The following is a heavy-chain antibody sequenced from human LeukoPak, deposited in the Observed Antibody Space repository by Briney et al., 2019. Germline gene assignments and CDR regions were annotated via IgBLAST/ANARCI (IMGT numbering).Heavy chain of an antibody. CDR1: GFTFSRYG. Sequence: GGTLRLSCAASGFTFSRYGMSCVPQAPGKGLEGVSAISGSGGSTYYADSVKGRFTISRDNSKNTLYLQMNSLRAEDTAVYYCAKGGPPRGYCSGASCWLAFDYWGQGTLVTVSS. J-gene: IGHJ4*02. CDR3: AKGGPPRGYCSGASCWLAFDY. D-gene: IGHD2-15*01. CDR2: ISGSGGST. V-gene: IGHV3-23*01.